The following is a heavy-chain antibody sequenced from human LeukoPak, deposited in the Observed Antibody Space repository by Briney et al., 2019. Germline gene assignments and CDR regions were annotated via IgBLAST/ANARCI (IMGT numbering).Heavy chain of an antibody. V-gene: IGHV3-74*01. CDR1: GFTFSNYW. D-gene: IGHD6-25*01. CDR3: ARDPHGSGPHDAFDI. J-gene: IGHJ3*02. CDR2: IESAGRST. Sequence: GGTLRLSCAASGFTFSNYWMHWVRQAPGRRLVWVSRIESAGRSTSSADFVKGRFTISRDNAKDQLFLQMNSLRAEDTAVYYCARDPHGSGPHDAFDIWGQGTMVTVSS.